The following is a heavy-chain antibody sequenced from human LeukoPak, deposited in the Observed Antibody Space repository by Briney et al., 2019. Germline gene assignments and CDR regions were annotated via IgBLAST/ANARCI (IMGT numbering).Heavy chain of an antibody. J-gene: IGHJ4*02. CDR1: GFTFSRYA. CDR3: ALFGASGYAD. Sequence: PGGSLRLSCAASGFTFSRYAMSWVREAPGKGLEWVSAISGSGGSTYYADSVKGRFTISRDNSKNTLYLQMNSLRAEDTAVYYCALFGASGYADWGQGTLVTVSS. CDR2: ISGSGGST. D-gene: IGHD3-22*01. V-gene: IGHV3-23*01.